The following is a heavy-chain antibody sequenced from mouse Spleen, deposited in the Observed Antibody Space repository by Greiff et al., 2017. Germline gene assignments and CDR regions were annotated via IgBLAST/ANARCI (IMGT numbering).Heavy chain of an antibody. J-gene: IGHJ3*01. Sequence: VKLVESGPGLVQPSQSLSITCPVSGFSLTSYGVHWVRQSQGTGLAWLGVIWRGGSTDYNAAFMSRLSITTDNSKSQVFFKMNSLQADDTAIYYCAKDYGPFAYWGQGTLVTVSA. CDR1: GFSLTSYG. D-gene: IGHD1-2*01. CDR2: IWRGGST. CDR3: AKDYGPFAY. V-gene: IGHV2-5*01.